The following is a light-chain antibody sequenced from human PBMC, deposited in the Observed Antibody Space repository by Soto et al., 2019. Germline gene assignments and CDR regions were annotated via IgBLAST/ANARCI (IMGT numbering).Light chain of an antibody. CDR1: SSYVGGYNL. V-gene: IGLV2-14*03. CDR2: EVT. CDR3: SSYIPRITDWA. Sequence: QSALTQPASVSGSPGQSITISCTGTSSYVGGYNLVSWYQQHPGEAPKLMIYEVTNRPSGVSNRFSGSKSGNTASLTISGLQAEDEADYYCSSYIPRITDWAFGGGTKLTVL. J-gene: IGLJ3*02.